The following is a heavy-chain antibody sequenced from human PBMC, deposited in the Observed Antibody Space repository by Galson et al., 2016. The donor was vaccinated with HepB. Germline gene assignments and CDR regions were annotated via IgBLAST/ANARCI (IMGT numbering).Heavy chain of an antibody. D-gene: IGHD3-22*01. Sequence: QSGAEVKKPGESLRISCKGSGYNFTTYWINWVRQKPGKDLEWMGRIDPTDSYTKYRPSFQGHVTITADKSISTAYLQWRSLKASDTAMYYCARAVSPYETSGSFWVSWGQGTLVTVSS. J-gene: IGHJ4*02. CDR2: IDPTDSYT. CDR1: GYNFTTYW. CDR3: ARAVSPYETSGSFWVS. V-gene: IGHV5-10-1*01.